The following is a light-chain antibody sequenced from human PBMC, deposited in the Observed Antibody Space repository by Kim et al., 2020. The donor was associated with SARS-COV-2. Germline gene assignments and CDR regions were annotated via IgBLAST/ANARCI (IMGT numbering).Light chain of an antibody. CDR3: CSYTSTNTLVV. CDR1: INDIGYYKY. V-gene: IGLV2-14*03. CDR2: DVN. J-gene: IGLJ2*01. Sequence: QSALTQPAAVSGSLGQSITISCTGTINDIGYYKYVSWFQQHPGKVPKLIIYDVNKRPSGISDRFSASKSGSTASLTISGLLAEDEAGYYCCSYTSTNTLVVFGGGTQLTV.